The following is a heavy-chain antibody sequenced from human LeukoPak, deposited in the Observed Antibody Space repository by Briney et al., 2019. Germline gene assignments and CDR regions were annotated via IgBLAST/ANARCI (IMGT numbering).Heavy chain of an antibody. CDR3: ARDAYYYDSSGYYRFDY. D-gene: IGHD3-22*01. Sequence: SETLSLTCTVSGGSITIYYWSWIRQPAGKGLQWIGRIHTTGSTNYNPSLKSRVTMSVDTSKNQFSLKLSSVTAADTAVYYCARDAYYYDSSGYYRFDYWGQGTLVTVSS. J-gene: IGHJ4*02. CDR1: GGSITIYY. V-gene: IGHV4-4*07. CDR2: IHTTGST.